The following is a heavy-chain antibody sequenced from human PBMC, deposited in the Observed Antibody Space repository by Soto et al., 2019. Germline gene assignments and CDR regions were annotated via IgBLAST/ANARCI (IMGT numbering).Heavy chain of an antibody. Sequence: PGGSLILSCAASGFTFSSYAMHWGRQAPGKGLEWVAVISYDGSNKYYADSVKGRFTISRDDSKNTLYLQMNSLRAEDTAVYYCARENSCYEYYFDYWGQGTLVTVSS. D-gene: IGHD5-12*01. V-gene: IGHV3-30-3*01. CDR3: ARENSCYEYYFDY. J-gene: IGHJ4*02. CDR1: GFTFSSYA. CDR2: ISYDGSNK.